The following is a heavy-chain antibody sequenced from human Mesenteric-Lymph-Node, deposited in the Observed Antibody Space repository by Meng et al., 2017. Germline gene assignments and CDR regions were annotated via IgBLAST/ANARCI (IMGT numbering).Heavy chain of an antibody. CDR1: GFTFSDYY. CDR2: ISSSGSTI. CDR3: AAQYLAGPFNY. D-gene: IGHD4-11*01. J-gene: IGHJ4*02. V-gene: IGHV3-11*01. Sequence: VVAGGGLVKPGGSLRLSCSASGFTFSDYYMSWIRQAPGKGLEWVSYISSSGSTIYYADSVKGRFTISRDNAKNSLYLQMNSLRAEDTAVYYCAAQYLAGPFNYWGQGTLVTVSS.